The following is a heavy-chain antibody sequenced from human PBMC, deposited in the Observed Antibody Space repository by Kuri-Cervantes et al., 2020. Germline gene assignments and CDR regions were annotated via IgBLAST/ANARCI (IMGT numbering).Heavy chain of an antibody. D-gene: IGHD5-18*01. CDR2: INPNSGGT. J-gene: IGHJ6*02. CDR1: GYTSTSYD. Sequence: ASVKVSCKASGYTSTSYDINWVRQATGQGLEWMGWINPNSGGTNYAQKFQGRVTMTRDTSISTAYMELSRLRSDDTAVYYCASLDTAIDYYGMDVWGQGTTVTVSS. CDR3: ASLDTAIDYYGMDV. V-gene: IGHV1-2*02.